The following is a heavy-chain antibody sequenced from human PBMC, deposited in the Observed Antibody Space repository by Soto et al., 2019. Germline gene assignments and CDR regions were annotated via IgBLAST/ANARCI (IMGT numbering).Heavy chain of an antibody. J-gene: IGHJ4*02. CDR1: VFTVSSYE. V-gene: IGHV3-48*03. CDR2: ISSSGSTI. CDR3: ARARYSSSWYWGIAVAAEGGSLDY. Sequence: PGGSLRLSCAASVFTVSSYEMNWVRQARGKGLEWVSYISSSGSTIYYADSVKGRFTISRDNAKNSLYLQMNSLRAEDTAVYYCARARYSSSWYWGIAVAAEGGSLDYWGQGTLVTVSS. D-gene: IGHD6-13*01.